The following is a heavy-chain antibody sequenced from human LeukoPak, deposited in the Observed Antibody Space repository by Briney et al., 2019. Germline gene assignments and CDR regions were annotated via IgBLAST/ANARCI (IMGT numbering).Heavy chain of an antibody. CDR1: GFTFSSYS. D-gene: IGHD3-9*01. V-gene: IGHV3-21*01. J-gene: IGHJ4*02. CDR3: VRDLRQPYDILGSAGDFDY. CDR2: ISSSSSYI. Sequence: GGSLRLSCAASGFTFSSYSMNWVRQAPGKGLEWVSSISSSSSYIYYADSVKGRFTISRDNAKNSLYLQMNSLRAEDTAVYYCVRDLRQPYDILGSAGDFDYWGQGTLVTVSS.